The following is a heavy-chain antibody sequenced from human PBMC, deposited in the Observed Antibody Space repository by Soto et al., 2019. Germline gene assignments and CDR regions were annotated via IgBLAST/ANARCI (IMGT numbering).Heavy chain of an antibody. CDR2: INNGGGT. D-gene: IGHD6-19*01. CDR3: ATSSDWFPLLDY. Sequence: ASVKVSCKASQYTFTNFYLHWVRQAPGQRPEWMGWINNGGGTIYAQKFQGRLTVTRDTSITTAYMELNRLSSDDTAFYYCATSSDWFPLLDYWGQGTLVTVSS. CDR1: QYTFTNFY. V-gene: IGHV1-2*02. J-gene: IGHJ4*02.